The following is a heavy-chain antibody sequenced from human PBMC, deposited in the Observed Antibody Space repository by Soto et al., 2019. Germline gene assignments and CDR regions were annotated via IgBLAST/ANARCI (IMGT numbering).Heavy chain of an antibody. D-gene: IGHD1-1*01. CDR2: IDPSAGST. Sequence: ASVKVSCKASGYTLTSFYMHWMRQAPGQGLEWMGVIDPSAGSTTYAQKFKGRVRMTRDTFTSTVFTELSSLRSEDTAVYYCARSPRPTGTTLYYFDSWGQRTLVTVSS. V-gene: IGHV1-46*01. J-gene: IGHJ4*02. CDR1: GYTLTSFY. CDR3: ARSPRPTGTTLYYFDS.